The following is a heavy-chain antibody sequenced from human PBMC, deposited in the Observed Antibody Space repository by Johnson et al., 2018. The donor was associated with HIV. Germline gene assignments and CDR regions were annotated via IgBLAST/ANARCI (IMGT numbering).Heavy chain of an antibody. CDR2: ISWNSGSI. J-gene: IGHJ3*02. CDR1: GFTFDDYA. V-gene: IGHV3-9*01. D-gene: IGHD3-22*01. CDR3: AKDTPYYDSSGSAFDI. Sequence: EVQLVESGGGLVQPGRSLRLSCAASGFTFDDYAMHWVRQAPGKSLEWVSGISWNSGSIGYADSVKGRFTISRDNAKNSLYLQMNSLRAEDTALYYCAKDTPYYDSSGSAFDIWGQGTMVTVSS.